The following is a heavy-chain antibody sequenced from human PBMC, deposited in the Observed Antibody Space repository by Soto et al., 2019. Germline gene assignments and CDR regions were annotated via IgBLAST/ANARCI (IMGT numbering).Heavy chain of an antibody. CDR3: AKDFTIFGVVPSGN. D-gene: IGHD3-3*01. Sequence: PGGSLRLSCAASGFTFSNYAMSWVRQAPGKGLEWVSTISGTGSSTYYADSEKGRFTISRDNSKNTLYLQMNSLRAEDTAVYYCAKDFTIFGVVPSGNWGHGTLVTVPQ. CDR1: GFTFSNYA. J-gene: IGHJ4*01. CDR2: ISGTGSST. V-gene: IGHV3-23*01.